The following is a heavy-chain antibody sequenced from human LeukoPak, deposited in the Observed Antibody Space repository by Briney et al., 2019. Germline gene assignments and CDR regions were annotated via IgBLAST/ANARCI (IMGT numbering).Heavy chain of an antibody. CDR1: GFTVSSNY. CDR2: IYSGGST. D-gene: IGHD3-22*01. J-gene: IGHJ6*02. Sequence: PGGSLRLSCAATGFTVSSNYMSWVRQAPGKGLEWVSVIYSGGSTYYADSVKGRFTISRHNSKNTLYLQMNSLRAEDTAVYYCARGPGGAMIEGYYYYYGMDVWGQGTTVTVSS. CDR3: ARGPGGAMIEGYYYYYGMDV. V-gene: IGHV3-53*04.